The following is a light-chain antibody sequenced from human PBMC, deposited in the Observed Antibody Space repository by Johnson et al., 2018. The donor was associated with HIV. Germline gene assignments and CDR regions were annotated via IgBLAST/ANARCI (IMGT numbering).Light chain of an antibody. CDR1: SSNIGNNY. V-gene: IGLV1-51*01. CDR3: GTWNSSLSVLYV. Sequence: QSVLTQPPSVSAAPGQKVTISCSGSSSNIGNNYVSWYQQLPGTAPKLLIYDNNKRPSGIPDRFSGSKSGTSATLGITGLRPGDEADYYCGTWNSSLSVLYVFGTGTTVTVL. CDR2: DNN. J-gene: IGLJ1*01.